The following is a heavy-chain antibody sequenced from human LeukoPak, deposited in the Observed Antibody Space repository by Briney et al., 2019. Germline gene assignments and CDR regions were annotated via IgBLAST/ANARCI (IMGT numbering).Heavy chain of an antibody. V-gene: IGHV1-2*02. CDR3: TRDRWSGSNGNWFDP. CDR2: INPNTGGS. CDR1: GYTFIGYS. J-gene: IGHJ5*02. D-gene: IGHD1-26*01. Sequence: GASVKVSCKASGYTFIGYSIHWVRQAPGQGLEWMGWINPNTGGSNFAQKFQGRVTMTRDPSISTVYMELSRLRSDDSALYYCTRDRWSGSNGNWFDPWGQGTLVTVSS.